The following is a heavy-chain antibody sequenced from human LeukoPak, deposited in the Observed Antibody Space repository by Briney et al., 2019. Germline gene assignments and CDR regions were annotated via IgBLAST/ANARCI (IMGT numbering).Heavy chain of an antibody. J-gene: IGHJ6*03. CDR2: IYTSGST. CDR1: GGSISSYY. D-gene: IGHD6-13*01. CDR3: ASHLHSTYYLDV. V-gene: IGHV4-4*09. Sequence: ASETLSLTCTVSGGSISSYYWSWIRQPPGKGLEWIGYIYTSGSTNYNPSLKSRVPISVHTPKNQFSLTLSSVPDADTAVYYCASHLHSTYYLDVWGKGTTVTVSS.